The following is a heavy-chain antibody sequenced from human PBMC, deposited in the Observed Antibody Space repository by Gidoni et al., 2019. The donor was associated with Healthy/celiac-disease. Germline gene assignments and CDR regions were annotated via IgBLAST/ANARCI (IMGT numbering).Heavy chain of an antibody. J-gene: IGHJ3*02. Sequence: QVQLVESGGGVVQPGRSLRLSCAASGFTFSSYAMHWVRQAPGKGLEWVAVISYDGSNKYYADAVKGRFTISRDNSKNTLYLQMNSLRAEDTAVYYCARDRGANTAFDIWGQGTMVTVSS. V-gene: IGHV3-30*04. CDR2: ISYDGSNK. CDR3: ARDRGANTAFDI. D-gene: IGHD3-10*01. CDR1: GFTFSSYA.